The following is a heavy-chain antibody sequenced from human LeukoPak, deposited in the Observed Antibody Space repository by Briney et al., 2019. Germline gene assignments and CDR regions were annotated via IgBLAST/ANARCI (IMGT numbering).Heavy chain of an antibody. CDR1: GFTFSSYW. V-gene: IGHV3-30-3*01. Sequence: SGGSRRLSCVASGFTFSSYWMHWVRQAPGKGLEWVAVISYDGSNKYYADSVKGRFTISRDNSKNTLYLQMNSLRAEDTAVYYCARDIGYCSSTSCYGYFDYWGQGTLVTVSS. J-gene: IGHJ4*02. CDR3: ARDIGYCSSTSCYGYFDY. D-gene: IGHD2-2*01. CDR2: ISYDGSNK.